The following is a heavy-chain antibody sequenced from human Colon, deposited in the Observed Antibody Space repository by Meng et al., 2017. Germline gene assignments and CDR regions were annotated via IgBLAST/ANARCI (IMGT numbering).Heavy chain of an antibody. Sequence: QVRRRGLGPGLGKPSGTRSLTCAVSGASISGDNWWSWVHQTPGKGLEWLGEIFHSGTSNYNPSLKSRVTISVDKSKNQFSLRLSSVTAADTAVYYCARRNSNNWFDPWGQGILVTVSS. CDR1: GASISGDNW. V-gene: IGHV4-4*02. CDR3: ARRNSNNWFDP. J-gene: IGHJ5*02. D-gene: IGHD2/OR15-2a*01. CDR2: IFHSGTS.